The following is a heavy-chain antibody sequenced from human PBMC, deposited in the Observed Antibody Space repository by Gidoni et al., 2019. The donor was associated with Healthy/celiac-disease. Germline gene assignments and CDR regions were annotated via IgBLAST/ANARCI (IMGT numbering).Heavy chain of an antibody. V-gene: IGHV3-33*01. CDR2: IWYDGSNK. D-gene: IGHD3-3*01. CDR1: GFTFSTYG. J-gene: IGHJ5*02. CDR3: ARDSQTYYDFWSGYPNWFDP. Sequence: QVQLVESGGGVVQPGRSLRLSCAASGFTFSTYGMHWVRQAPGKGLEWVAVIWYDGSNKYYADSVKGRFTISRDNSKNTLYLQMNSLRAEDTAVYYCARDSQTYYDFWSGYPNWFDPWGQGTLVTVSS.